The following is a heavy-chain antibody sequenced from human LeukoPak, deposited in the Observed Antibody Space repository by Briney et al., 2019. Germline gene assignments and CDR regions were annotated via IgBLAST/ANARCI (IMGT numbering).Heavy chain of an antibody. J-gene: IGHJ4*02. V-gene: IGHV3-72*01. Sequence: PGGSLRLSCAASGFTFSDHYMDWVRQAPGKGLEWVGRIRNKANSHTTEYAASVKDRFTISRDDSKNSLYLQMNSLKTEDTAVYYCVTASSFDYWGQGTLVTVSS. CDR1: GFTFSDHY. CDR2: IRNKANSHTT. CDR3: VTASSFDY.